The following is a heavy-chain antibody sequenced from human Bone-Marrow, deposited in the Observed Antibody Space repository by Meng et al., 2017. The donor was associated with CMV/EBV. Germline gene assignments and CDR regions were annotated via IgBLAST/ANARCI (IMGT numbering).Heavy chain of an antibody. V-gene: IGHV1-18*01. CDR2: ISPYNGNT. J-gene: IGHJ4*02. CDR1: GYTFTNNG. D-gene: IGHD2-15*01. CDR3: ARSSCGGGSCYGVD. Sequence: SGYTFTNNGITWVRQAPGQGLEWMGWISPYNGNTYYAQKIQGRVTMTTDTSTSTAYMDLRTLSSDDTAVYYCARSSCGGGSCYGVDWGQGTLVTVSS.